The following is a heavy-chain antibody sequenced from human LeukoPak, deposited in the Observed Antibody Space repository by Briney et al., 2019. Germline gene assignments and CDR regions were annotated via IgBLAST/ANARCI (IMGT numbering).Heavy chain of an antibody. V-gene: IGHV3-20*04. CDR1: GFTFDDYG. D-gene: IGHD3-22*01. CDR2: INWNGGST. J-gene: IGHJ4*02. Sequence: PGGSLRPSCAASGFTFDDYGMSWVRQAPGKGLEWVSGINWNGGSTGYADSVKGRFTISRDNAKNSLYLQMNSLRAEDTALCYCARDYYDSSGYYYFDYWGQGTLVTVSS. CDR3: ARDYYDSSGYYYFDY.